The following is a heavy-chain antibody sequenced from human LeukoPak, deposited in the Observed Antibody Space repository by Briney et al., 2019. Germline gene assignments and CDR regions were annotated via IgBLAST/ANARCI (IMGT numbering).Heavy chain of an antibody. Sequence: GGSLRLSCAASGFTFSSYSMNWVRQAPGKGLEWVSSISSSSSYIYYADSGKGRFTISRDNAKNSMYLQMNSLRAEDTAVYYCARPMYDFWSGPLDLFDYWGQGTLVTVSS. D-gene: IGHD3-3*01. V-gene: IGHV3-21*01. CDR3: ARPMYDFWSGPLDLFDY. CDR1: GFTFSSYS. J-gene: IGHJ4*02. CDR2: ISSSSSYI.